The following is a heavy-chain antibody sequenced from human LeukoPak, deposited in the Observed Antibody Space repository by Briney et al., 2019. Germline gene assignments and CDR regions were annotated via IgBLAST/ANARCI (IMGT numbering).Heavy chain of an antibody. CDR1: GFTFSSYR. CDR3: ARATAESALSAG. D-gene: IGHD4/OR15-4a*01. V-gene: IGHV3-7*01. CDR2: IKQDGSEK. J-gene: IGHJ4*02. Sequence: GGSLRLSCAASGFTFSSYRMSWVRQAPGKGLEWVANIKQDGSEKYYVDSVKGRFTISRDNAKNSLYLQMNSLRAEDTAVYYCARATAESALSAGWGQGTLVTVSS.